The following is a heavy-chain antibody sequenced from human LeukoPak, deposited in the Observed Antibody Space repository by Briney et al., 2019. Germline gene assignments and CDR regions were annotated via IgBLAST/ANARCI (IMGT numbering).Heavy chain of an antibody. CDR3: TRDLAAVPGPRMDV. Sequence: GGSLRLSCAASGFSFSSYYMSWVRQAPGKGLEWVALINPDGSERYYVDSVEGRFTISRDNARNSLYLQMDSLRDDDTAMYFCTRDLAAVPGPRMDVWGQGTTVTVSS. J-gene: IGHJ6*02. CDR1: GFSFSSYY. CDR2: INPDGSER. D-gene: IGHD6-19*01. V-gene: IGHV3-7*03.